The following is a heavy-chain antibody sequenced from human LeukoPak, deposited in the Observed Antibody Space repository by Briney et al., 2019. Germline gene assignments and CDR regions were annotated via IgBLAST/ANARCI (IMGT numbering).Heavy chain of an antibody. CDR1: GGSISSSSYY. Sequence: MPSETLSLTCTVSGGSISSSSYYWGWIRQPPGKGLEWIGSIYCSGSTYYNPSLKSRVTISVDTSKNQSSLKLISVTAADTAVDYCGRRRYSDAFDIWGQGTMVTVSS. CDR2: IYCSGST. J-gene: IGHJ3*02. CDR3: GRRRYSDAFDI. V-gene: IGHV4-39*01. D-gene: IGHD1-1*01.